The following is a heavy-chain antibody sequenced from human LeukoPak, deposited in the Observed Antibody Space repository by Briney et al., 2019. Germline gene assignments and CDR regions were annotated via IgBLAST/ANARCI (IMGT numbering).Heavy chain of an antibody. CDR2: IYTSGST. CDR1: GGSISSYY. Sequence: PSKTLSLTCTVSGGSISSYYWSWIRQPPGKGLEWIGYIYTSGSTNYNPSLKSRVTISVDTSKNQFSLKLSSVTAADTAVYYCARGVIGYYYYYMDVWGKGTTVTVSS. V-gene: IGHV4-4*09. J-gene: IGHJ6*03. CDR3: ARGVIGYYYYYMDV.